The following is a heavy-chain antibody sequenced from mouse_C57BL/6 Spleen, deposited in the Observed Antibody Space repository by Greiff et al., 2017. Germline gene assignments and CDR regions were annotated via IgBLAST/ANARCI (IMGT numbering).Heavy chain of an antibody. CDR1: GYTFTSYW. Sequence: VQLQQPGAELVKPGASVKLSCKASGYTFTSYWMQWVKQRPGQGLEWIGEIDPSDSYTNYNQKFKGKATLTVDTSSSTAYMQLSSLTSEDSAVYYCAREGRPFAYWGQGTLVTVSA. V-gene: IGHV1-50*01. CDR3: AREGRPFAY. CDR2: IDPSDSYT. J-gene: IGHJ3*01.